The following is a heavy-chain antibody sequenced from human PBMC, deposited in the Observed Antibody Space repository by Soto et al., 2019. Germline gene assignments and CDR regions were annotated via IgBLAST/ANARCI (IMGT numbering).Heavy chain of an antibody. D-gene: IGHD5-12*01. V-gene: IGHV3-30*18. J-gene: IGHJ6*02. CDR1: GFTFSGYY. Sequence: GGSLRLSCAASGFTFSGYYMHWVRQAPGKGLEWVAVISYDGSTEYYADSVKGRFTISRDNSANRLFLQMNSLRPEGTAVYYCTKDDGYNDSTYYHYFGMDVWGQGTTVTVS. CDR3: TKDDGYNDSTYYHYFGMDV. CDR2: ISYDGSTE.